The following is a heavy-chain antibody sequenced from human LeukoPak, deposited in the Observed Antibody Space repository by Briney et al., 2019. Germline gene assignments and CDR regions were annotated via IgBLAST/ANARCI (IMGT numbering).Heavy chain of an antibody. D-gene: IGHD3-22*01. J-gene: IGHJ4*02. V-gene: IGHV3-23*01. CDR2: ISGSGGST. CDR3: AKVSRITMIVVVPFDY. CDR1: GFTFSSYA. Sequence: GGSLRLSCAASGFTFSSYAMGWVRQAPGKGLEWVSAISGSGGSTYYADSVKGRFTISRDNSKNTLYLQMNSLRAEDTAVYYCAKVSRITMIVVVPFDYWGQGTLVTVSS.